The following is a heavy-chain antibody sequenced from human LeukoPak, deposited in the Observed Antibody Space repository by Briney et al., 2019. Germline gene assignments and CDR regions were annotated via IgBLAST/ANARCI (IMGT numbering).Heavy chain of an antibody. CDR1: GFTFSSYS. CDR2: ITSSSSYI. CDR3: ARALQQLANWFDP. Sequence: GGSLRLSCAASGFTFSSYSMNWVRQAPGKGLEWVSSITSSSSYIYYADSVKGRFTISRHNAKNSLYLQMNSLRAEDTAVYYCARALQQLANWFDPWGQGTLVTVSS. D-gene: IGHD6-13*01. J-gene: IGHJ5*02. V-gene: IGHV3-21*01.